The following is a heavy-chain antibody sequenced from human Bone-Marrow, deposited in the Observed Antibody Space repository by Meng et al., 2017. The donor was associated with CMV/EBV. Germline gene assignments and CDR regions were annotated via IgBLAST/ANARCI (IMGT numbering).Heavy chain of an antibody. Sequence: ASVKVSCKASGYTFTSYDINWVRQATGQGLEWMGWMNPNNVNTGYAQKFQGRVTMTRNTSISTAYMELSSLRSEDTAVYYCARGVTIFGVAADYWGQGTLVTVSS. J-gene: IGHJ4*02. CDR3: ARGVTIFGVAADY. CDR1: GYTFTSYD. D-gene: IGHD3-3*01. CDR2: MNPNNVNT. V-gene: IGHV1-8*01.